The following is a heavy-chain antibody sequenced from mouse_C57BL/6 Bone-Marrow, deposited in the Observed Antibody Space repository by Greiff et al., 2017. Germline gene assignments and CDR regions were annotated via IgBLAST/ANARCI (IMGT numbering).Heavy chain of an antibody. CDR2: IDPSDSYT. Sequence: QVQLQQPGAELVKPGASVKLSCKASGYTFTSYWMQWVKQRPGQGLAWIGEIDPSDSYTNYNQKFKGKATLTVDTSSSTAYMQLSSLTSEDSAVYYCARSGYYGSSYSWFAYWGQGTLVTVSA. CDR1: GYTFTSYW. J-gene: IGHJ3*01. V-gene: IGHV1-50*01. D-gene: IGHD1-1*01. CDR3: ARSGYYGSSYSWFAY.